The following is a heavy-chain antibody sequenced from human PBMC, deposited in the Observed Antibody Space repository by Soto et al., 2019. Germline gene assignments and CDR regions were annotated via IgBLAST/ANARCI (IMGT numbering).Heavy chain of an antibody. Sequence: SETLSLTCTVSGGSISSDLYYWGWIRQPPGKGLEWIGSIYNSGRSYYNPSLKSRVTISVDTSKNQFSLKLSSVTAADTAVYYCARLVGATKQKRRYYHYYYMDVWGKGTTVTVSS. CDR2: IYNSGRS. D-gene: IGHD1-26*01. CDR3: ARLVGATKQKRRYYHYYYMDV. CDR1: GGSISSDLYY. J-gene: IGHJ6*03. V-gene: IGHV4-39*01.